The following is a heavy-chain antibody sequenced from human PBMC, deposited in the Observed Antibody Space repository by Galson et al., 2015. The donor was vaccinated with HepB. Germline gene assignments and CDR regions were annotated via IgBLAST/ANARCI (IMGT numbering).Heavy chain of an antibody. D-gene: IGHD6-19*01. CDR3: AKDPHRSGWHYFDS. CDR2: VWFDGTNK. J-gene: IGHJ4*02. V-gene: IGHV3-33*06. Sequence: SLRLSCAASGFTFNNYAMHWVRQVPGKGLEWVAFVWFDGTNKYYADSVRGRFTISRDNSNNTLYLQMNSLRAEDTAVYYCAKDPHRSGWHYFDSWGQGILVTVSS. CDR1: GFTFNNYA.